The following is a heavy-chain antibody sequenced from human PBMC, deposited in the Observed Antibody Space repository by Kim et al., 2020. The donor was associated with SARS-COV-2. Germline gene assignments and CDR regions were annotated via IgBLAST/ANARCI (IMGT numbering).Heavy chain of an antibody. CDR2: ISYDGSNK. V-gene: IGHV3-33*05. D-gene: IGHD1-26*01. CDR3: ARGVGAPVY. CDR1: GFAFSSYG. Sequence: GGSLRLSCAASGFAFSSYGMHWVRQAPGKGLEWVAVISYDGSNKYYADSVKGRFTISRDNSKNTLYLQMNSLRAEDTAVYYCARGVGAPVYWGQGTLVTVSS. J-gene: IGHJ4*02.